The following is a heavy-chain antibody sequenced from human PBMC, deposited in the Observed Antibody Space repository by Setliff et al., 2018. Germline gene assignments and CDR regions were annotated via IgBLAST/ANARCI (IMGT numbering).Heavy chain of an antibody. J-gene: IGHJ4*02. V-gene: IGHV4-30-2*01. CDR2: IYHSGST. Sequence: SETLSLTCAVSGGSISSGGYSWSWIRQPPGKGLEWIGYIYHSGSTYYNPSLKSRVTISVDTSKNQFSLKLSSVTAADTALYYCAHLQRDYYGSGSYPPYFDYWGQGTLVTVSS. CDR1: GGSISSGGYS. D-gene: IGHD3-10*01. CDR3: AHLQRDYYGSGSYPPYFDY.